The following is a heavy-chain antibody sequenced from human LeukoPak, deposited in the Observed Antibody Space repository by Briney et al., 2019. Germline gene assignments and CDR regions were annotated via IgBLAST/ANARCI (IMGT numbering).Heavy chain of an antibody. CDR3: ARAERHCSGGSCYSEPFDY. V-gene: IGHV1-2*04. Sequence: GASVKVSCKASGYTFTGYYMHWVRQAPGQGLEWMGWINPNSGGTNYAQKFQGWVTMTRDTSISTAYMELSRLRSDDTAVYYCARAERHCSGGSCYSEPFDYWGQGTLVTVSS. D-gene: IGHD2-15*01. CDR1: GYTFTGYY. CDR2: INPNSGGT. J-gene: IGHJ4*02.